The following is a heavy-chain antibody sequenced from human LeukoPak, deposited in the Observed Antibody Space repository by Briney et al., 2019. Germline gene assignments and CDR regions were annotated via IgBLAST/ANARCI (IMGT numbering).Heavy chain of an antibody. V-gene: IGHV1-8*01. CDR3: AADSSGYY. CDR2: MKPNSGNT. D-gene: IGHD3-22*01. J-gene: IGHJ4*02. CDR1: GYSFTSYD. Sequence: GASVTVSFTTSGYSFTSYDTNWVRQDTGQGLEWMGWMKPNSGNTGYAQKYQGRVTMTRNTSISTAYMELSSLRSEDTAAYYCAADSSGYYWGQGTLVTVSS.